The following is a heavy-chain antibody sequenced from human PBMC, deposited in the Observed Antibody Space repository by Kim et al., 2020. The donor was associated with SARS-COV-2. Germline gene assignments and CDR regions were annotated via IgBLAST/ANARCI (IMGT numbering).Heavy chain of an antibody. CDR3: TTDPIPVYGDCDY. D-gene: IGHD4-17*01. Sequence: YAAPVKGRFTISRDDSKNTLYLQMNSLKTEDTAVYYCTTDPIPVYGDCDYWGQGTLVTVSS. J-gene: IGHJ4*02. V-gene: IGHV3-15*01.